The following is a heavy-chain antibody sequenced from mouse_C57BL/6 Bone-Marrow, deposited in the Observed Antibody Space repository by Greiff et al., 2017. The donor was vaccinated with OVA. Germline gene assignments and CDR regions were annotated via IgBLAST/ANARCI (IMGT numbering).Heavy chain of an antibody. D-gene: IGHD4-1*01. CDR2: IYIGNGYT. Sequence: EVQGVESGAELVRPGSSVKMSCKTSGYTFTSYGINWVKQRPGQGLEWIGYIYIGNGYTEYNEKFKGKATLTSDTSSSTAYMQLSSLTSEDSAIYFCARGLTNWAYWYFDVWGTGTTVTVSS. CDR3: ARGLTNWAYWYFDV. J-gene: IGHJ1*03. CDR1: GYTFTSYG. V-gene: IGHV1-58*01.